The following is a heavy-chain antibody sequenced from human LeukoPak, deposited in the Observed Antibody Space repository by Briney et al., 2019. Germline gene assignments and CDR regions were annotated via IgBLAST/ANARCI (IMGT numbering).Heavy chain of an antibody. CDR3: ARHQGSGWQSSAYYFDY. J-gene: IGHJ4*02. D-gene: IGHD6-19*01. V-gene: IGHV3-7*02. Sequence: PGGSLRLSCEASGFTFSSYWMSWVRQAPGKGLEWVANMKQDGSEKYHVDSVKGRFTISRDNAKNSLYLQMNSLRAEDTAVFYCARHQGSGWQSSAYYFDYWGQGTLVTVSS. CDR2: MKQDGSEK. CDR1: GFTFSSYW.